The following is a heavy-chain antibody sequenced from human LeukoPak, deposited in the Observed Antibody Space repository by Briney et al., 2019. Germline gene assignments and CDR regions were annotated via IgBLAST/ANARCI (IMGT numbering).Heavy chain of an antibody. V-gene: IGHV4-30-4*01. D-gene: IGHD4-17*01. CDR1: GGPISSGDDH. CDR3: ARDQGDYGSNDR. J-gene: IGHJ5*02. CDR2: IYYSGST. Sequence: PSQTLSLTCNVSGGPISSGDDHWSWIRQPPGKGLEWIGYIYYSGSTYYNPSLKSRVAISVDPSKNQFSLKLSSVTAADTAVYYCARDQGDYGSNDRWGQGTLVTVSS.